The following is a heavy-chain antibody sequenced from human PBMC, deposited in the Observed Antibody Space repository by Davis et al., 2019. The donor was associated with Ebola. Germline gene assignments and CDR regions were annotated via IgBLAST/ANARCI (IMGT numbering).Heavy chain of an antibody. CDR3: ASQMGGDWFDP. D-gene: IGHD1-26*01. Sequence: PGGSLRLSCAVYGGSFSGYYWSWIRQPPGKGLEWIGEINHSGSTNYNPSLKSRVTISVDTSKNQFSLKLSSVTAADTAVYYCASQMGGDWFDPWGQGTLVTVSS. V-gene: IGHV4-34*01. CDR1: GGSFSGYY. CDR2: INHSGST. J-gene: IGHJ5*02.